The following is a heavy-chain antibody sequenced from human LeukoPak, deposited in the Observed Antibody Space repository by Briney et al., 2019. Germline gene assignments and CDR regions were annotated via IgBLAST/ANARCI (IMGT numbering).Heavy chain of an antibody. Sequence: SETLSLTCAVYGGSFSDYYWSWIRQPPGKGLEWIGEINHSGSTDYNPSLKRRVTISVDTSKNQFSLKLNSVTAADTAVYYCAYSSGFQQHWGQGTLVTVSS. CDR2: INHSGST. J-gene: IGHJ1*01. D-gene: IGHD3-22*01. CDR3: AYSSGFQQH. CDR1: GGSFSDYY. V-gene: IGHV4-34*01.